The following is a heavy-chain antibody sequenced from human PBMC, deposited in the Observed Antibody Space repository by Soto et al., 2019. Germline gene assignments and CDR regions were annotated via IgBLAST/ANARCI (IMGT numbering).Heavy chain of an antibody. D-gene: IGHD3-22*01. J-gene: IGHJ5*02. V-gene: IGHV1-3*01. CDR3: ARDGILKKILGNDRVWWLDT. CDR2: INAGNGNT. Sequence: ASVXVSFKSSLYTFTIYAMHFLRQAPGQRLDCMGWINAGNGNTKYSQKFQGRVTITRDTSASTAYMELSSLRSEDTAVYYCARDGILKKILGNDRVWWLDTWGQGTLVTVYS. CDR1: LYTFTIYA.